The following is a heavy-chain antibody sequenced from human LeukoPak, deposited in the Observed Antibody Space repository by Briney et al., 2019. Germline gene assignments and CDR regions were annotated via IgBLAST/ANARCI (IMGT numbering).Heavy chain of an antibody. CDR3: ARDMRGSLDY. Sequence: GGSLRPSCAASGFTFSSYGMHWVRQAPGTGLEWVSIIYSGDSTYYVDSVKGRFTISRDNSKNTLYLQMNSLRAEDTAVYYCARDMRGSLDYWGQGTLVTVSS. CDR1: GFTFSSYG. V-gene: IGHV3-53*01. CDR2: IYSGDST. J-gene: IGHJ4*02. D-gene: IGHD3-16*01.